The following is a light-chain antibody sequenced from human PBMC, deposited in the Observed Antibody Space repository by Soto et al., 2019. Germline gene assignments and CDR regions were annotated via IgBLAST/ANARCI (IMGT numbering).Light chain of an antibody. CDR3: CSYANSNTFEGV. V-gene: IGLV2-23*02. J-gene: IGLJ3*02. Sequence: QSALTQPPSVSGSPGQSITISCTGTSNDVGNYNFVSWYQQHPDKAPKLVIYEVSKRPSGVSNRFSGSKSGNTASLTISGLQAEDEADYYCCSYANSNTFEGVFGGGTKLTVL. CDR1: SNDVGNYNF. CDR2: EVS.